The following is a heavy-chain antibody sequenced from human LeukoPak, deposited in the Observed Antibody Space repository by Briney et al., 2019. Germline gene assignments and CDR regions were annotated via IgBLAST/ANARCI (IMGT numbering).Heavy chain of an antibody. V-gene: IGHV4-39*01. CDR1: GGSISSSSYY. J-gene: IGHJ4*02. CDR2: IYYSGST. CDR3: ARWHCSSTSCYAGV. D-gene: IGHD2-2*01. Sequence: PSETLSLTCTVSGGSISSSSYYWGWIRQPPGKGLEWIGSIYYSGSTYYNPSLKSRVTISVDTSKNQFSLKLSSVTAADTAVYYCARWHCSSTSCYAGVWGQGTLVTVSS.